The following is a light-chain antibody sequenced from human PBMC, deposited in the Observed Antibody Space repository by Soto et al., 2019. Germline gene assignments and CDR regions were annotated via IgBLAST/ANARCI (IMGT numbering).Light chain of an antibody. CDR3: QQYGSSET. V-gene: IGKV3-20*01. CDR2: GAS. J-gene: IGKJ1*01. CDR1: QSVSSSY. Sequence: EIVLTQSPVTLSFSPREIATLSCRASQSVSSSYLAWYQQKPGQAPRLLIYGASSRATGIPDRFSGSGSGTDFTLTISRLEPEDFAVYYCQQYGSSETFGQGTKVDIK.